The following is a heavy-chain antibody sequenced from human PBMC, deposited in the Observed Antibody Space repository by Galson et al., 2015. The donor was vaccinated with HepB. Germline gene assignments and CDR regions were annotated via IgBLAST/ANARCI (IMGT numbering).Heavy chain of an antibody. D-gene: IGHD1-14*01. J-gene: IGHJ4*02. V-gene: IGHV3-15*01. Sequence: SLRLSCAVSGLYFPDVWMTWVRQAPGKGLEWVGRIKSRIDGGTTDLAAAVQGRFTMSSDDSKTTVYLHMNSLKTADTAVYYCTTRYHYTDYWGQGTLVTASS. CDR3: TTRYHYTDY. CDR1: GLYFPDVW. CDR2: IKSRIDGGTT.